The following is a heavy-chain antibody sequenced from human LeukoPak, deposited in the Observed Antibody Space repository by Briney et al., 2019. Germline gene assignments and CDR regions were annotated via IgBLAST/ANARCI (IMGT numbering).Heavy chain of an antibody. Sequence: SQTLSLTCAISGDSFSSNSAAWNWIRQSPSRGLEWLGRTYYRSMWYNDYAVSVKSRITITPDTPRNQFSLQLNSVTPEDTAVYYCARDTAPDYYDSSGYQVGFDYWGQGTLVTVSS. CDR1: GDSFSSNSAA. D-gene: IGHD3-22*01. CDR3: ARDTAPDYYDSSGYQVGFDY. J-gene: IGHJ4*02. V-gene: IGHV6-1*01. CDR2: TYYRSMWYN.